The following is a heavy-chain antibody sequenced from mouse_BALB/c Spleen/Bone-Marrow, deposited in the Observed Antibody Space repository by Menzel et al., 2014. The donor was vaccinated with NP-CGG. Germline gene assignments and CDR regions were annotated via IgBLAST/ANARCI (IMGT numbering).Heavy chain of an antibody. CDR1: GYTFTDYA. CDR2: INTYFGDI. V-gene: IGHV1S137*01. Sequence: VQRVESGAELVRPGVSVKISCKGSGYTFTDYAMHWVKQSHAESLEWIGVINTYFGDISYNQKFKGKATIAVDKTSXTVCMELARLTAEDSAIYYCARGYSNNYAMDYWGQGTSVTVSS. CDR3: ARGYSNNYAMDY. D-gene: IGHD2-5*01. J-gene: IGHJ4*01.